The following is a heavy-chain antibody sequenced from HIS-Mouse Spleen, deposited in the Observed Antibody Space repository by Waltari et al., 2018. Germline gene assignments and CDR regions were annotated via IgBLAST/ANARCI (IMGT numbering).Heavy chain of an antibody. CDR1: GGSISSSSYY. D-gene: IGHD6-13*01. Sequence: QLQLQESGPGLVKPSETLSLTCTVSGGSISSSSYYWGWIRQPPGKGLDWIGSIYYSVDTYYNPALKSRVTISVDTSKNQFSLKLSSVTAADTAVYYCAREIPYSSSWYDWYFDLWGRGTLVTVSS. J-gene: IGHJ2*01. CDR3: AREIPYSSSWYDWYFDL. V-gene: IGHV4-39*07. CDR2: IYYSVDT.